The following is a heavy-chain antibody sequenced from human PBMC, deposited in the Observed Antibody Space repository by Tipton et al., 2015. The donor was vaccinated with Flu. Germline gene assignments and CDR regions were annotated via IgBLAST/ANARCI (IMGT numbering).Heavy chain of an antibody. Sequence: LRLSCAVSGDSIRNDYFWGWIRQPPGKGLEWIATIHRSGSTKYNPSLKSRVTISVDTSKNQFSLEMRSVTAADMAVYYCARSTYYYGSGSADYWGQGTLVTVSS. D-gene: IGHD3-10*01. J-gene: IGHJ4*02. CDR3: ARSTYYYGSGSADY. CDR1: GDSIRNDYF. CDR2: IHRSGST. V-gene: IGHV4-38-2*01.